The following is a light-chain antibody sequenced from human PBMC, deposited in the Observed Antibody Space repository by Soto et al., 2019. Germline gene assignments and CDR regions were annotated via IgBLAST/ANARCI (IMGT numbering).Light chain of an antibody. V-gene: IGKV3D-20*02. CDR1: QSVSSSY. Sequence: EIVLTQSPGTLSLSPGERATLSCRASQSVSSSYLAWYQQKPGQAPRLLIYGASKRAPAIPPRFSGSGSGTDFTLSVSGLETEDFATYYCQQRTNSPPWTFGQGTRVELK. CDR2: GAS. J-gene: IGKJ1*01. CDR3: QQRTNSPPWT.